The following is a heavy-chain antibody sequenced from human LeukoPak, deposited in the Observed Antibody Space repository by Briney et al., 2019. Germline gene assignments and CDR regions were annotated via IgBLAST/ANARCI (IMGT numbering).Heavy chain of an antibody. V-gene: IGHV4-34*01. CDR2: INHSGST. CDR1: GGSFSGYY. D-gene: IGHD5-18*01. J-gene: IGHJ5*02. Sequence: NPSETLSLTCAVYGGSFSGYYWSWIRQPPGKGLEWIGEINHSGSTNYNPSLKSRVTISVDTSKNQFSLKLSSVTAADTAVYYCARDPQFVAARFNWFDPWGQGTLVTVFS. CDR3: ARDPQFVAARFNWFDP.